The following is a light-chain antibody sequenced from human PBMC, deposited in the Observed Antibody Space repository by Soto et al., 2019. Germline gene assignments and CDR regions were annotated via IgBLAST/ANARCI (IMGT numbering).Light chain of an antibody. CDR3: GSYTSSNAWF. Sequence: QSALTQPASVSGSPGQSITISCTGTSNDVGGYNFVSWYQQYPGKAPKLMMYDVSHRPSGVSNRFSGSKSGNTASLTISGLQAEDEADYYCGSYTSSNAWFFGGGTKLTVL. J-gene: IGLJ2*01. CDR2: DVS. V-gene: IGLV2-14*03. CDR1: SNDVGGYNF.